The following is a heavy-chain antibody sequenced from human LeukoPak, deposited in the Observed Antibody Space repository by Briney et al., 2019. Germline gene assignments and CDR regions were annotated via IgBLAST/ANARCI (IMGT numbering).Heavy chain of an antibody. CDR1: LYSITSAYY. D-gene: IGHD3-10*01. Sequence: SETLSLTCTVSLYSITSAYYWGWIRQPPGKGLEWIGSIYHSGGTYYNPSLKSRVTISVDTSKNQFSLKLSSVTAADTAVYYCARVLLWFGESYGFDPWGQGTLVTVSS. CDR2: IYHSGGT. CDR3: ARVLLWFGESYGFDP. J-gene: IGHJ5*02. V-gene: IGHV4-38-2*02.